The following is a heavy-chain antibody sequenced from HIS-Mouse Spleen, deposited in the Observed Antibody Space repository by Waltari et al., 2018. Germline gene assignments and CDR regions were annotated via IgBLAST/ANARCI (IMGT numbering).Heavy chain of an antibody. V-gene: IGHV4-39*07. CDR1: GGSISSSSYY. D-gene: IGHD6-13*01. CDR2: IDYSGRT. CDR3: AREIPYSSSWYDWYFDL. Sequence: QLQLQESGPGLVKPSETLSLTCTVSGGSISSSSYYWGWIRQPPGKGLGWIGSIDYSGRTYSNPSLKSRVTISVDTSTNQFSLKLSSVTAADTAVYYCAREIPYSSSWYDWYFDLWGRGTLVTVSS. J-gene: IGHJ2*01.